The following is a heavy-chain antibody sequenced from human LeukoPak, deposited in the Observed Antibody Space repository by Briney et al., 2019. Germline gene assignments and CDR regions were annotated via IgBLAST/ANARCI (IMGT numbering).Heavy chain of an antibody. D-gene: IGHD5-24*01. Sequence: SETLSLTCTVSGGSISSSSYYWGWIRQPPGKGLEWIGSIYYSGSTYYNPSLKSRVTISVDTSKNQFSLKLSSVTAADTAVYYCARRAVEMATISAYSPEFYYYYYMDVWGKGTTVTISS. CDR1: GGSISSSSYY. CDR3: ARRAVEMATISAYSPEFYYYYYMDV. V-gene: IGHV4-39*07. CDR2: IYYSGST. J-gene: IGHJ6*03.